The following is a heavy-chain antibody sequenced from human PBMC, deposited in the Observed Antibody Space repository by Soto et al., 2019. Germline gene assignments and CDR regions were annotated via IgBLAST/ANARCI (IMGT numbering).Heavy chain of an antibody. CDR2: IVPLFRTT. D-gene: IGHD3-22*01. CDR1: GGTFSSYA. CDR3: ARDAKAYDSSVYPGSEYYFDY. Sequence: SSVKVSCKTSGGTFSSYAISWVRQAPGQGLEWMGGIVPLFRTTNYAQKFQGRVTITADTSTYTVYMELSGLRSEDTAVYYCARDAKAYDSSVYPGSEYYFDYWAQGTLVTVPS. V-gene: IGHV1-69*06. J-gene: IGHJ4*02.